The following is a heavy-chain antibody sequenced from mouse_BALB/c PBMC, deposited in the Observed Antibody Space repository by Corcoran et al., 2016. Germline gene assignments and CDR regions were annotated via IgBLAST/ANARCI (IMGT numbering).Heavy chain of an antibody. CDR3: ARGDGSSYGYFDY. J-gene: IGHJ2*01. CDR1: GYTFTSYV. V-gene: IGHV1S136*01. Sequence: EVQLQQSGPELVKPGASVKMSCKASGYTFTSYVMHWVKQKPGQGLEWIGYINPYNDGTKYNEKFKGKATLTSDKSSSTAYMELSSLTSEDSAVYYCARGDGSSYGYFDYWGQGTTLTVSS. D-gene: IGHD1-1*01. CDR2: INPYNDGT.